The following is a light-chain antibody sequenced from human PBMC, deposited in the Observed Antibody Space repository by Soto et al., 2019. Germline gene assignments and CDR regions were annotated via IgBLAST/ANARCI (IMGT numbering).Light chain of an antibody. J-gene: IGLJ1*01. CDR2: QDS. Sequence: SYELTQPPSGSVSPGQTASITCSGDKLGDKYACWYQQKPGQSPVLVIYQDSKRPSGIPARFSGSNSGNTATLTISGTQAMDEADYYCQAWDSSTRVFGTGTKVTVL. CDR3: QAWDSSTRV. CDR1: KLGDKY. V-gene: IGLV3-1*01.